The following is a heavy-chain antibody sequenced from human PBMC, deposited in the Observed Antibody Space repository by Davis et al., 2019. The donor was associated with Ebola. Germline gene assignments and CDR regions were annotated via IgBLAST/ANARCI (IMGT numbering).Heavy chain of an antibody. CDR2: ISAGGSGT. V-gene: IGHV3-23*01. CDR1: GFTFSSYA. J-gene: IGHJ4*02. CDR3: ARDLKQFDY. Sequence: GESLKISCAASGFTFSSYAMSWVRQAPGKGLEWVSAISAGGSGTYYADSVKGRFTISRDNSKNTLHLEMKSLRAEDTAVYYCARDLKQFDYWGQGTLVTVSS. D-gene: IGHD6-13*01.